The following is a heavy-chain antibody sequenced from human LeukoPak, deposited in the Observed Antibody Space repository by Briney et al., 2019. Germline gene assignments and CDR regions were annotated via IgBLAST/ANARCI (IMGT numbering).Heavy chain of an antibody. CDR3: ARAPSWCGGTCPFDY. J-gene: IGHJ4*02. V-gene: IGHV4-4*07. D-gene: IGHD2-15*01. CDR2: MYTDGDT. CDR1: GASISGYW. Sequence: WETLSLTCDVSGASISGYWWSWIRQPAGKGLKWIGRMYTDGDTNYNPALKSRVTVSVDTSKNLFSLKLISVTAADTAVYYCARAPSWCGGTCPFDYWGQGTLVTVSS.